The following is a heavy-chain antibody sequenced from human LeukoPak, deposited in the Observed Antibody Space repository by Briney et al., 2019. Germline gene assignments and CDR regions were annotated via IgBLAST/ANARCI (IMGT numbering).Heavy chain of an antibody. Sequence: ASVKVSCRASGYTFTDYYMHWVRQAPGQGLEWMGWLNPNTLVTNYAQHFQGRVSMTWDTSISTAYMELSRLRSDDTAVYYCARNIAVAAHFDYWGQGTLVTVSS. D-gene: IGHD6-19*01. J-gene: IGHJ4*02. CDR1: GYTFTDYY. CDR3: ARNIAVAAHFDY. CDR2: LNPNTLVT. V-gene: IGHV1-2*02.